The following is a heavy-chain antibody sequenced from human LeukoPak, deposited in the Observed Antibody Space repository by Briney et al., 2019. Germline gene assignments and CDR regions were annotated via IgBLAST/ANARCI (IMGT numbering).Heavy chain of an antibody. J-gene: IGHJ3*02. V-gene: IGHV3-30*03. D-gene: IGHD2-21*02. CDR2: ISYDGSKK. Sequence: GRSLRLSCAASGFTLSSYGMHCVSHAAGKGLEWVAVISYDGSKKYYADSVKGRFTISRDNSKNTLYLQMNSLRAEDTAVYYCARDAVTGRYGRDDAFDIWGQGTMVTVSS. CDR1: GFTLSSYG. CDR3: ARDAVTGRYGRDDAFDI.